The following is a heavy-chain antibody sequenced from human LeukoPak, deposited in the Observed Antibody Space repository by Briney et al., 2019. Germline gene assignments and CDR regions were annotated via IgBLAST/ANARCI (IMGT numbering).Heavy chain of an antibody. CDR1: GGSINNYY. V-gene: IGHV4-59*13. D-gene: IGHD6-13*01. CDR2: IYYSVST. CDR3: ARGRQQLATFYYYYYMDV. Sequence: SETLSLTCTVSGGSINNYYWAWIRQPPGKGLEWIGLIYYSVSTNHNPSLESRVTISVDTSKNQFSLKLSSVTAADTAVYYCARGRQQLATFYYYYYMDVWGKGTTVTVSS. J-gene: IGHJ6*03.